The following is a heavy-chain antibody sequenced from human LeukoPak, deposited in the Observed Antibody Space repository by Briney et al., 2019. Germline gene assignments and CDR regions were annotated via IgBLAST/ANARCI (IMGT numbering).Heavy chain of an antibody. CDR3: ARDSSSWYPDSFYFDY. Sequence: GRSLRLSCAASGFTFSSYAMHWVRQAPGKGLKWVAVISYDGSNKYYADSVKGRFTISRDNSKNTLYLQMNSLRAEDTAVYYCARDSSSWYPDSFYFDYWGQGTLVTVSS. CDR1: GFTFSSYA. J-gene: IGHJ4*02. V-gene: IGHV3-30*04. CDR2: ISYDGSNK. D-gene: IGHD6-13*01.